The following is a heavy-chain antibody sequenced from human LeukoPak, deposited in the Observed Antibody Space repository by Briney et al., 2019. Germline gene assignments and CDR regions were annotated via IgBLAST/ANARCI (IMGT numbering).Heavy chain of an antibody. J-gene: IGHJ4*02. D-gene: IGHD1-26*01. CDR1: GFTFSSYG. CDR3: AKHSGSYYKGPNDY. CDR2: ISGNGGST. V-gene: IGHV3-23*01. Sequence: GGSLRLSCAASGFTFSSYGMSWVRQAPGKGLEWVSTISGNGGSTYYADSVKGRFTISRDNSKNTLYLQMNSLRAEDTAVYYCAKHSGSYYKGPNDYWGQGTLVTVSS.